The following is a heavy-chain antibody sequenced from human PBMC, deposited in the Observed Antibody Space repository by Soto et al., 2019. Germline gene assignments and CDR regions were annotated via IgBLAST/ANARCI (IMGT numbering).Heavy chain of an antibody. CDR2: IKQDGSEK. CDR1: GFTFSSYW. J-gene: IGHJ4*02. Sequence: PGGSLSLSCAASGFTFSSYWMSWVRQAPGKGLEWVANIKQDGSEKYYVDSVKGRFTISRDNAKNSLYLQMNSLRAEDTAVYYCARESDFWSGYYMGYWGQGTLVTVSS. D-gene: IGHD3-3*01. CDR3: ARESDFWSGYYMGY. V-gene: IGHV3-7*03.